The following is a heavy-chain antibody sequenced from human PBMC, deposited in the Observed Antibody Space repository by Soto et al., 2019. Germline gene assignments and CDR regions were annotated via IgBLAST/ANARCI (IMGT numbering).Heavy chain of an antibody. CDR3: ARGYCSSTSCYIWDNWFDP. Sequence: SETLSLTCTVSGGSISRYYWSWIRHPPGKGLEWIGYIYYSGRTNYNPSLKSRVTISVDTSKNQFSLKLSSVTAADTAVYYCARGYCSSTSCYIWDNWFDPWGQGTLVTVSS. CDR2: IYYSGRT. V-gene: IGHV4-59*01. D-gene: IGHD2-2*02. J-gene: IGHJ5*02. CDR1: GGSISRYY.